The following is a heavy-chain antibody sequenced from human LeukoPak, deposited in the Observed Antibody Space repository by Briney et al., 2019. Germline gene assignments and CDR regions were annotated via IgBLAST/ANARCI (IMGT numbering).Heavy chain of an antibody. V-gene: IGHV4-59*01. CDR1: GGSISSYY. D-gene: IGHD3-10*01. J-gene: IGHJ5*02. CDR2: IYYSGST. CDR3: ARVWPMVRGVIRAPNWFDP. Sequence: SETLSLTCTVSGGSISSYYWSWIRQPPGKGLEWIGYIYYSGSTNYNPSLKSRVTISVDTSKNQFSLKLSSVTAADTAVYYCARVWPMVRGVIRAPNWFDPWGQGTLVTVSS.